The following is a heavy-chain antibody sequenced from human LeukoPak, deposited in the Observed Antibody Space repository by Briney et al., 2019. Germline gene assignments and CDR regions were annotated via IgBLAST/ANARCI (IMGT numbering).Heavy chain of an antibody. CDR2: IYYSGST. D-gene: IGHD6-6*01. V-gene: IGHV4-39*01. CDR1: GGSISRNNYY. Sequence: SETLSLTCTVSGGSISRNNYYWDWIRQPPGKGLEYIGSIYYSGSTYYTPSLKSRVTISVGTSKNQFSLKLSSVTATDTAVYYCARHRGSSSNFDYWGQGTLVTVSS. J-gene: IGHJ4*02. CDR3: ARHRGSSSNFDY.